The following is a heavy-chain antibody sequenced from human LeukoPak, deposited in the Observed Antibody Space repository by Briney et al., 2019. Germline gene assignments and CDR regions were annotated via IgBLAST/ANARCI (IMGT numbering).Heavy chain of an antibody. J-gene: IGHJ5*02. V-gene: IGHV3-73*01. CDR2: IRSKDQNSAT. CDR1: GYTFTSYA. D-gene: IGHD2-21*01. Sequence: ASVKVSYKASGYTFTSYAIHWVRQASGKGLEWVGRIRSKDQNSATAYAESVKGRFTISRDDSKNMAYLQMNSLRIEDTAVYYCESSITKAGGSWGQGTLVTVSS. CDR3: ESSITKAGGS.